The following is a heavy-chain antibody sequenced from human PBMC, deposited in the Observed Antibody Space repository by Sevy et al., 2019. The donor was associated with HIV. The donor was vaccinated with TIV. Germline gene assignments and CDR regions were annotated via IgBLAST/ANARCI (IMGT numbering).Heavy chain of an antibody. J-gene: IGHJ4*02. CDR1: GFTFSSYA. CDR3: ARGLGLYYYYDSSGYSPDYFDY. V-gene: IGHV3-30-3*01. Sequence: GGSLRLACAASGFTFSSYAMHWVRQAPGKGLEWVAVISYDGSNKNYADSVKGRFTISRDNSKNTLYLQMNSLRAEDTAVYYCARGLGLYYYYDSSGYSPDYFDYWGQGTLVTVSS. D-gene: IGHD3-22*01. CDR2: ISYDGSNK.